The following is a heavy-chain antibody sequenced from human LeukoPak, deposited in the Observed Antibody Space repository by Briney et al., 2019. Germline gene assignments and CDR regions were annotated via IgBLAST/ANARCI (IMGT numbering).Heavy chain of an antibody. D-gene: IGHD3-16*01. CDR1: GFTLSSGG. V-gene: IGHV3-23*01. CDR2: ITGSGEIT. CDR3: AKDALHIWGSYADH. Sequence: GGSLRLSCVASGFTLSSGGMSRVRQAPGKGLEWVSGITGSGEITKYAGSVKGRFTISRDTSKNTLYLQMNSLRVEDTAVYYCAKDALHIWGSYADHWGQGTLVTVSS. J-gene: IGHJ4*02.